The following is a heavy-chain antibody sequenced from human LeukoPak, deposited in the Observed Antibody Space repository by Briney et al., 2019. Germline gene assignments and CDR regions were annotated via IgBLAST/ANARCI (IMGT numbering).Heavy chain of an antibody. J-gene: IGHJ5*02. CDR3: VKAPTVAGSYGWFDP. Sequence: SETLSLTCAVYGGSFSGYYWSWIRQSPGKGLEWIGFIYSGGRTNYNPFLRSRVVISADASKNQISLRVESMTAADTAVYYCVKAPTVAGSYGWFDPWGQGTLVTVPS. CDR2: IYSGGRT. CDR1: GGSFSGYY. V-gene: IGHV4-34*01. D-gene: IGHD5-18*01.